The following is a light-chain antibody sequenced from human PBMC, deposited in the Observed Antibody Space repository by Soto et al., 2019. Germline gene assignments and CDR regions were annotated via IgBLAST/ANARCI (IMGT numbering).Light chain of an antibody. CDR3: QQYGTSAPIT. V-gene: IGKV3-20*01. CDR2: GAS. Sequence: EIVLTQSPGTLSLSPGDGATLSCRASQSVSSNYLAWYLQKPGQAPRLLIYGASSRATGIPDRFSGSGSGTDFPLTISGLEPEDFAIYYCQQYGTSAPITFGPGTRLEIE. CDR1: QSVSSNY. J-gene: IGKJ5*01.